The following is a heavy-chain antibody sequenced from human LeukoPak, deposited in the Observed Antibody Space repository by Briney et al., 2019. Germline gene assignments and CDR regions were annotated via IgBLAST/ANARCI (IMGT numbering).Heavy chain of an antibody. CDR3: ARVIAAAGTGWFDP. V-gene: IGHV3-20*03. D-gene: IGHD6-13*01. J-gene: IGHJ5*02. Sequence: GYIDSVKGRFTIPRDNAKKSLYLQMNSLRVEDTAVYYCARVIAAAGTGWFDPWGQGTLVTVSS.